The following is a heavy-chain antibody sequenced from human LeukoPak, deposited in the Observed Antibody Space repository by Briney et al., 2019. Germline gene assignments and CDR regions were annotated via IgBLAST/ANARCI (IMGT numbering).Heavy chain of an antibody. Sequence: GGSLRLSCAASGFTFSSYGMHWVRQAPGKGLEWVAFIRYDGGNKYYADSVKGRFTISRDNSKNTLYLQMNSLRAEDTAVYYCAKSIGEYYAYYYMDVWGKGTTVTISS. V-gene: IGHV3-30*02. J-gene: IGHJ6*03. CDR2: IRYDGGNK. D-gene: IGHD2/OR15-2a*01. CDR1: GFTFSSYG. CDR3: AKSIGEYYAYYYMDV.